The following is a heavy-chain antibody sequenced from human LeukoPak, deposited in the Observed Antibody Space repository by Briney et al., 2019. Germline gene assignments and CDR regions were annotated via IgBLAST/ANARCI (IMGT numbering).Heavy chain of an antibody. CDR1: GFTFSAYA. J-gene: IGHJ3*02. Sequence: PGGSLRLSCTASGFTFSAYAMMWVRQAPGKGPEWVSAIRGGGSAFYADSVKGRFTISRDNSKYTLFLRMNSLRAEDTAVYYCARDPNGDYIGAFDMWGPGTMVTVSS. V-gene: IGHV3-23*01. D-gene: IGHD4-17*01. CDR2: IRGGGSA. CDR3: ARDPNGDYIGAFDM.